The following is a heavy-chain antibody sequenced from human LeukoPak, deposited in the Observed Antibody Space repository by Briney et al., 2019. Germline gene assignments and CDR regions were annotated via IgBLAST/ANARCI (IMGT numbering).Heavy chain of an antibody. CDR2: ISGYNGNT. Sequence: ASVKVSCKASGYTFSSYGISWVRQAPGQGLEWMGWISGYNGNTNYAQKLQGRVTMTTDTSTSTAYMELRSLRSDDTAVYYCARDYGWYDFWSGSSAWDYWGQGTLVIVSS. CDR1: GYTFSSYG. CDR3: ARDYGWYDFWSGSSAWDY. V-gene: IGHV1-18*01. D-gene: IGHD3-3*01. J-gene: IGHJ4*02.